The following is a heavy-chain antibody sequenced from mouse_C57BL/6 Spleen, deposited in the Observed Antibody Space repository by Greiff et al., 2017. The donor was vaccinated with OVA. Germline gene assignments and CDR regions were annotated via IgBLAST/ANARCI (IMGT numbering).Heavy chain of an antibody. Sequence: VQLQQSGAELVRPGASVKLSCTASGFNIKDYYMHWVKQRPEQGLAWIGRIDPEDGDTEYAPKFQGKATMTADTSSNTAYLQLSSLTSEDTAVYYCTPITTVVATKFAYWGQGTLVTVSA. CDR1: GFNIKDYY. D-gene: IGHD1-1*01. CDR3: TPITTVVATKFAY. V-gene: IGHV14-1*01. J-gene: IGHJ3*01. CDR2: IDPEDGDT.